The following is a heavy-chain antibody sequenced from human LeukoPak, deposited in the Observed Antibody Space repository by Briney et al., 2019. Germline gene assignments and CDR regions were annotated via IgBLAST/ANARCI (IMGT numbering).Heavy chain of an antibody. D-gene: IGHD3-3*01. Sequence: GRSLRLSCAASGFTFSSYSMNWVRQAPGKGLEWVSSISSSSSYIYYADSVKGRFTISRDNAKNSLYLQMNSLRAEDTAVYYCARDRAIFGVVTYYYYYGMDVWGQGTTVTVSS. V-gene: IGHV3-21*01. CDR2: ISSSSSYI. CDR3: ARDRAIFGVVTYYYYYGMDV. CDR1: GFTFSSYS. J-gene: IGHJ6*02.